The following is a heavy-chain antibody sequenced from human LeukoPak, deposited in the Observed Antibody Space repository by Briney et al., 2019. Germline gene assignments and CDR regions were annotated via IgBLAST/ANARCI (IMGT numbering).Heavy chain of an antibody. CDR1: GGTFSSYA. J-gene: IGHJ6*03. CDR2: IIPIFGTA. V-gene: IGHV1-69*13. CDR3: ARAYYGSGSYGHDSQTSYYYYYYMDV. Sequence: ASVKVSCKASGGTFSSYAISWVRQAPGQGLEWMGGIIPIFGTANYAQKFQGRVTITADESTSTAYMELSSLRSEDTAVYYCARAYYGSGSYGHDSQTSYYYYYYMDVWGKGTMVTVSS. D-gene: IGHD3-10*01.